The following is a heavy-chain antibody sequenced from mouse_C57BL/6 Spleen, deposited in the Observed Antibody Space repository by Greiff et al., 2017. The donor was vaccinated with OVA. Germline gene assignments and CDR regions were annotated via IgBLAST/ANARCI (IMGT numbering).Heavy chain of an antibody. Sequence: EVKLVESGGGLVKPGGSLKLSCAASGFTFSSYAMSWVRQTPEKRLEWVATISDGGSYTYYPDNVKGRFTISRDNAKNNLYLQMSHLKSEDTAMYYCARERYGSFDYWGQGTTLTVSS. CDR2: ISDGGSYT. V-gene: IGHV5-4*01. J-gene: IGHJ2*01. D-gene: IGHD1-1*01. CDR3: ARERYGSFDY. CDR1: GFTFSSYA.